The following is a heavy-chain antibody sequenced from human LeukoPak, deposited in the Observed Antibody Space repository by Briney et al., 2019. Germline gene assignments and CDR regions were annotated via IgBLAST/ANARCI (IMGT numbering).Heavy chain of an antibody. J-gene: IGHJ6*02. CDR1: GFTFSSHW. D-gene: IGHD3-10*01. Sequence: GGSLRLSCAASGFTFSSHWIHWVRQAPGKGLVWVSRIKPDGSTYYADSVKGRFTISRDNAKNSLSLQMNNLRAEDTAVYYCARDWYYYGSGTYYNYYYFGVDVWGQGTTVTVSS. CDR2: IKPDGST. CDR3: ARDWYYYGSGTYYNYYYFGVDV. V-gene: IGHV3-74*01.